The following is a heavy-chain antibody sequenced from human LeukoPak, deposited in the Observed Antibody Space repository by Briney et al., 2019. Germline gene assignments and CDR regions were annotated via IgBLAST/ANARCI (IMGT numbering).Heavy chain of an antibody. V-gene: IGHV3-30*18. J-gene: IGHJ4*02. Sequence: GGSLRLSCAASGFTFSSYGMHWVRQAPGKGLEWVAVISYDGSNKYYADSVKGRFTISRDNSKNTLYLQMNSLRAEDTAVYYCAKWEYYYGSGSYSHFDYWGQGTLVTVSS. D-gene: IGHD3-10*01. CDR2: ISYDGSNK. CDR1: GFTFSSYG. CDR3: AKWEYYYGSGSYSHFDY.